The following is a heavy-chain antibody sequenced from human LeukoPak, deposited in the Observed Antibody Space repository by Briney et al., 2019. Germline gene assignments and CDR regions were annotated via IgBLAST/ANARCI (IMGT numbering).Heavy chain of an antibody. CDR2: INTNNGNT. Sequence: GASVKVSCKASGYTFSTYGLMWVRQAPGQGLEWMGWINTNNGNTNYAQKFQGRVTMTTDTSTSTGYMELRSLRPDDTAVYYCARKRCTGDCYLFDPWGQGTLVTVSS. D-gene: IGHD2-21*02. J-gene: IGHJ5*02. CDR1: GYTFSTYG. CDR3: ARKRCTGDCYLFDP. V-gene: IGHV1-18*01.